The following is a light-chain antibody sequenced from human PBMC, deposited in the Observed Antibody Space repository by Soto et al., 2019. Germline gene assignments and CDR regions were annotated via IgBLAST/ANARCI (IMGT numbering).Light chain of an antibody. CDR3: QQYSDLPIT. Sequence: DIVLTQSPGTLSLSPGERAILSCRASQTVNSNYFAWCQQKPGQAPRLLIYGASRRATGIADRFSGSASGTDFTLTISRLEPEDFAVYFCQQYSDLPITFGQGTRLEIK. CDR2: GAS. CDR1: QTVNSNY. V-gene: IGKV3-20*01. J-gene: IGKJ5*01.